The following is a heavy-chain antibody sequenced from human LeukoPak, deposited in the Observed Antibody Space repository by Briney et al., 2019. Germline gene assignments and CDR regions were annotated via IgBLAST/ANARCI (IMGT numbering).Heavy chain of an antibody. CDR1: GFTFSSYA. D-gene: IGHD3-22*01. CDR3: AKGDTMIVVVIHFDY. J-gene: IGHJ4*02. CDR2: ISGSGGST. Sequence: QPGGSLRLSCAASGFTFSSYAMSWVRQAPGKGLEWVSAISGSGGSTYYADSVKGRFTISRDNSKNTLYLQTNSLRAEDTAVYYCAKGDTMIVVVIHFDYWGQGTLVTVSS. V-gene: IGHV3-23*01.